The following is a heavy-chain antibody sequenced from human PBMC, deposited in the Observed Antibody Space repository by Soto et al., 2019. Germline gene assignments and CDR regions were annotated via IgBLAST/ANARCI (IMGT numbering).Heavy chain of an antibody. CDR3: AKGRYDFWSGYYLSTTFDY. J-gene: IGHJ4*02. D-gene: IGHD3-3*01. CDR2: ISYDGSNK. CDR1: GFTFSSYG. V-gene: IGHV3-30*18. Sequence: QVQLVESGGGVVQPGRSLRLSCAASGFTFSSYGMHWVRQAPGKGLEWVAVISYDGSNKYYADSVKGRFTISRDNSKNTLYLQMNNLRAEDTAVYYCAKGRYDFWSGYYLSTTFDYWGQGTLVTVSS.